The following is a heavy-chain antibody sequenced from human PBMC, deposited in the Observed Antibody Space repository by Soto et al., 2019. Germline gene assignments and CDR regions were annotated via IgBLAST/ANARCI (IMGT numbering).Heavy chain of an antibody. CDR1: GYTFSSHT. V-gene: IGHV1-18*04. D-gene: IGHD1-26*01. CDR3: ARVHGENSIVVEASPDY. J-gene: IGHJ4*01. CDR2: ISAYNGKT. Sequence: DSVQVSCTASGYTFSSHTISWVRQAPGQGLQWMGRISAYNGKTNYALTLQGRVTMTTDTSTSTAYMELKSLRSDDTAVYYCARVHGENSIVVEASPDYWCHGKRVTVTS.